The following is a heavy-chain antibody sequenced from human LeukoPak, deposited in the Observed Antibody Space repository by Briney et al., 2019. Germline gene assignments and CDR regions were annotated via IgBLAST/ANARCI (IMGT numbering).Heavy chain of an antibody. CDR1: GGPINTYY. V-gene: IGHV4-59*08. CDR3: ARHQPFDH. Sequence: SETLSLTCIVSGGPINTYYWSWIRQPPGKRLEWIGFISNGGSTSYNPSLKSRVTISADTSKNQISLKVTSVTAADTAVYYCARHQPFDHWGQGILVTVSS. CDR2: ISNGGST. J-gene: IGHJ5*02.